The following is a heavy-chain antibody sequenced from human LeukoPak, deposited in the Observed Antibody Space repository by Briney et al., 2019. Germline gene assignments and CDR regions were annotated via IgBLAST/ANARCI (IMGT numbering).Heavy chain of an antibody. CDR3: ATDRRWELIPWDY. D-gene: IGHD1-26*01. J-gene: IGHJ4*02. V-gene: IGHV1-69*13. CDR1: GGTFSSYA. CDR2: IIPIFGTA. Sequence: SVKVSCKASGGTFSSYAISWVRQAPGQGLEWMGGIIPIFGTANYAQKFQGRVTITADESTSTAYMELSSLRSEDTAVYYCATDRRWELIPWDYWGQGTLVTVSS.